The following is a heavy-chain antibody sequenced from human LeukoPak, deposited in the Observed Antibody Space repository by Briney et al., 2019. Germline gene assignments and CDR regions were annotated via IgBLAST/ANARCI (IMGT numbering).Heavy chain of an antibody. CDR2: IDTYGGST. CDR3: ARPNTDAAGYYFDY. V-gene: IGHV1-18*01. Sequence: ASVKVSCKASGYTFISYGVSWVRQDPGQGLECMGWIDTYGGSTNYAQNLQGRVTVTTDTSTTTVYMELRSLRSDDTAVYYCARPNTDAAGYYFDYWGQGTLVTVSS. CDR1: GYTFISYG. J-gene: IGHJ4*02. D-gene: IGHD6-13*01.